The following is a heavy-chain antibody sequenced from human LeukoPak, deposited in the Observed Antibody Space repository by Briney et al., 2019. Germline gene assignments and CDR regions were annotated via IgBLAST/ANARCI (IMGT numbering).Heavy chain of an antibody. CDR2: FSRGGTTI. D-gene: IGHD5-24*01. J-gene: IGHJ3*02. CDR3: ARPGDGYNLVAFDI. V-gene: IGHV3-48*01. Sequence: PGGSLILSCAASGFTFSTYSMNWVRQAPGMGLEWVSSFSRGGTTIYYADSVKGRFIISRDNAKSSLYLQMNSLRAEDTAVYYCARPGDGYNLVAFDIWGQGTMVTVSS. CDR1: GFTFSTYS.